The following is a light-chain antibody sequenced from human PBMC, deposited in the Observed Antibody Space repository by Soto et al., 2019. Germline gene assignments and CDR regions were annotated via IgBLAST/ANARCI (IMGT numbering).Light chain of an antibody. J-gene: IGLJ2*01. CDR3: SSFAGGGNPVL. Sequence: QSALTQPPSASGSLGQSVTISCTGTSSDVGGYNYVSWHQQHPGKAPKVMIYEVTKRPPGVPDRFSGSKSGNTASLTVSGLQAEDEGDYYCSSFAGGGNPVLLGGGTKLTV. V-gene: IGLV2-8*01. CDR1: SSDVGGYNY. CDR2: EVT.